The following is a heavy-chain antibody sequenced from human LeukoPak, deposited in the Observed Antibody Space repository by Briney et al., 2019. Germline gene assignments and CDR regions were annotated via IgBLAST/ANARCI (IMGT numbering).Heavy chain of an antibody. Sequence: SVKVSCKASRGTFSSYAISWVRQAPGQGLEWMGRIIPIFGTANYAQKFQGRVTMTEDTSTDTAYMELSSLRSEDTAVYYCATTTVTTPEYYFDYWGQGTLVTVSS. CDR3: ATTTVTTPEYYFDY. CDR2: IIPIFGTA. J-gene: IGHJ4*02. V-gene: IGHV1-69*06. CDR1: RGTFSSYA. D-gene: IGHD4-11*01.